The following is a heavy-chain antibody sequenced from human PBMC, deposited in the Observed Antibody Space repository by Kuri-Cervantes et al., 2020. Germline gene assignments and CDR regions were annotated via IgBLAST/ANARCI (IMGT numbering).Heavy chain of an antibody. CDR1: GYTFTGYY. D-gene: IGHD2-21*01. CDR3: ARERLWGDAFDI. J-gene: IGHJ3*02. CDR2: INPNSGGT. V-gene: IGHV1-2*02. Sequence: ASVKVSCKASGYTFTGYYMHWVRQAPGQGLEWMGWINPNSGGTNYAQKFQGRVTMTRDTSISTAYMELSRLRSDDTAVYYCARERLWGDAFDIWGQGAMVTVSS.